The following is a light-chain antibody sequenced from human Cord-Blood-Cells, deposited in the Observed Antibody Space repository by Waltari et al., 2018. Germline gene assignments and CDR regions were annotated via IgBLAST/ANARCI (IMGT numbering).Light chain of an antibody. CDR3: QAWDSSTAV. Sequence: SYELTQPPSVSVFPGQTASIPRPGAKLVDKYACWYQQKPGQSPVLVIYQDSKRPSGIPERFSGSNSGNTATLTISGTQAMDEADYYCQAWDSSTAVFGGGTKLTVL. CDR2: QDS. CDR1: KLVDKY. J-gene: IGLJ3*02. V-gene: IGLV3-1*01.